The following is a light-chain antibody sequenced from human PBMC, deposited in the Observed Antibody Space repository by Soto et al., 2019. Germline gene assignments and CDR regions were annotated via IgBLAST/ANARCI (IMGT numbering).Light chain of an antibody. CDR3: TSYSSSDIFYV. J-gene: IGLJ1*01. Sequence: QSVLTQPASVSGSPGQSITISCTGTSSDIGVYYYVSWYQHHPGKAPKLLIYQVTNRPSRVSNRFSGSKSGNTASLTISGLQADDEADYYCTSYSSSDIFYVFGTGTKVPV. CDR1: SSDIGVYYY. V-gene: IGLV2-14*01. CDR2: QVT.